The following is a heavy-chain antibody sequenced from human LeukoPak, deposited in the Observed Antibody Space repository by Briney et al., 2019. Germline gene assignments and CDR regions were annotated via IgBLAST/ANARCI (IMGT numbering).Heavy chain of an antibody. D-gene: IGHD5-12*01. Sequence: GGSLRLSCAASGFTFSSYAMSWVRQAPGKGLEWVANTNQEGSEKYYVDSVKGRFTISKDNAKNSLYLQMNSLRAEDTAVYYCARDPKWLDYWGQGTLVTVSS. CDR3: ARDPKWLDY. CDR2: TNQEGSEK. V-gene: IGHV3-7*01. J-gene: IGHJ4*02. CDR1: GFTFSSYA.